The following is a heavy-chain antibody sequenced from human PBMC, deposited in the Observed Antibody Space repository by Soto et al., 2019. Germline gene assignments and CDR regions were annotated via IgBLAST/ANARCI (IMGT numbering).Heavy chain of an antibody. CDR3: ARGSWDDVTGHYYMDV. Sequence: QVQLQQSGPGLVKPSQTLSLTCDISGDSVSSNSAAWNWIRQTPSRGLEWLGRTCYRSKWYINYAVSVKSRITVNPDTSKNQFSLQLNSVTPEDTAVYYCARGSWDDVTGHYYMDVWGKGTTVTVSS. V-gene: IGHV6-1*01. CDR2: TCYRSKWYI. D-gene: IGHD1-1*01. CDR1: GDSVSSNSAA. J-gene: IGHJ6*03.